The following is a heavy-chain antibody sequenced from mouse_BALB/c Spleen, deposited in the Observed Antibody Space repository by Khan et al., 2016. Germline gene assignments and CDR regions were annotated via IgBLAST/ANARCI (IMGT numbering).Heavy chain of an antibody. CDR1: GYAFTNCL. CDR2: INPGSGGT. J-gene: IGHJ3*01. CDR3: ASQFGSSCVGFAY. D-gene: IGHD1-1*01. V-gene: IGHV1-54*01. Sequence: QVQLTESGAELVRPGTSVKVSCKASGYAFTNCLIEWVKQRPGQGLEWIGVINPGSGGTNYNERFKGKATLNEDNFSSTDYMQSSSLTSDDSAVFFFASQFGSSCVGFAYWGQGTLVTVSA.